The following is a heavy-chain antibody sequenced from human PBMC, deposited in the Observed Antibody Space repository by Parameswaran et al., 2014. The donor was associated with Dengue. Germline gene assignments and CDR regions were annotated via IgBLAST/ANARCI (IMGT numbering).Heavy chain of an antibody. J-gene: IGHJ6*03. V-gene: IGHV1-46*01. CDR3: ARDSGVARRPYYYMDV. D-gene: IGHD3-3*01. CDR2: INPSGGST. Sequence: WVRQAPGQGLEWMGIINPSGGSTSYAQKFQGRVTMTRDTSTSTVYMELSSLRSEDTAVYYCARDSGVARRPYYYMDVWGKGTTVTVSS.